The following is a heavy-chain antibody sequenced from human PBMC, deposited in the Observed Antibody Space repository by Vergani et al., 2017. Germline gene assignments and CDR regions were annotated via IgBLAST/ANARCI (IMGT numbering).Heavy chain of an antibody. CDR1: GGSISSSSYY. CDR2: IYYSGST. V-gene: IGHV4-39*07. CDR3: ATMAEVRGPD. Sequence: QLQLQESGPGLVKPSETLSLTCTVSGGSISSSSYYWGWIRQPPGKGLEWIGRIYYSGSTYYNPSLKSRVTISVDTSKNQFSLKLSSVTAADTAVYYCATMAEVRGPDWGQGTLVTVSS. J-gene: IGHJ4*02. D-gene: IGHD3-10*01.